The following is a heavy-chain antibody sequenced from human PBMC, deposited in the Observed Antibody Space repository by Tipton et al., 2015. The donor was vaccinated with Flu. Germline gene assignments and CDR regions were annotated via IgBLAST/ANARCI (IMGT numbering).Heavy chain of an antibody. J-gene: IGHJ4*02. Sequence: TLSLTCTVSGASISTFYWSWIRQPPGKGLEWIGYIHYSGSTNYNPSLKSRVTMSVDTSNNQFSLKLSSLNAADTAVYYCASGGGNALTHNYFDFWGQGTLVTVSS. D-gene: IGHD2-15*01. V-gene: IGHV4-59*01. CDR3: ASGGGNALTHNYFDF. CDR1: GASISTFY. CDR2: IHYSGST.